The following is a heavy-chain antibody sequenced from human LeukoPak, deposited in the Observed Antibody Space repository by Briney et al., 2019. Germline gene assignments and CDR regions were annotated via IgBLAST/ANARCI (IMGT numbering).Heavy chain of an antibody. Sequence: SETLSLTCTVSGGSISSSSYYWGWIRQPPGKGLEWIGSIYYSGSTYYNPSLKSRVTISVDTSKNQFSLKLSSVTAADTAVYYCARHPGDSRGWWFDPWGQGTLVTVSS. CDR3: ARHPGDSRGWWFDP. CDR1: GGSISSSSYY. J-gene: IGHJ5*02. CDR2: IYYSGST. D-gene: IGHD6-19*01. V-gene: IGHV4-39*01.